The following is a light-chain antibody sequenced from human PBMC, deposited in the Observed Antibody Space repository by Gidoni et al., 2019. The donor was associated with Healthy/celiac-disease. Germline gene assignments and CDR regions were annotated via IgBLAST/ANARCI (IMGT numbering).Light chain of an antibody. CDR2: EVS. V-gene: IGLV2-8*01. CDR3: SSYAGSNNLV. Sequence: TQPPSASGSPGQSVTISCTGTSSDVGGYNYVSWYQQHPGTAPKLMLYEVSKRPAGVPDRCSGSKSGNTASLTVAGLQAEDEADYYCSSYAGSNNLVFGGGTKLTVL. CDR1: SSDVGGYNY. J-gene: IGLJ2*01.